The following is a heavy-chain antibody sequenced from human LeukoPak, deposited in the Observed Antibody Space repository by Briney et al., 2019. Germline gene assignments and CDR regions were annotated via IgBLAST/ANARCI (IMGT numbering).Heavy chain of an antibody. J-gene: IGHJ6*04. D-gene: IGHD4-17*01. Sequence: SQTLSLTCAVSGGSISCGGYSWSWIRQPPGKGLEWIGYIYHSGSTYYNPSLKSRVTISVDTSKNQFSLKLSSVTAADTAVYYCARGPTVTRGTYYYGMDVRGKGTTVTVSS. CDR1: GGSISCGGYS. V-gene: IGHV4-30-2*01. CDR3: ARGPTVTRGTYYYGMDV. CDR2: IYHSGST.